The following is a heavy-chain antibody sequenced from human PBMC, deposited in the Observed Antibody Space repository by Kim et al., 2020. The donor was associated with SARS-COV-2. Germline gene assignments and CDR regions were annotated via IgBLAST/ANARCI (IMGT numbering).Heavy chain of an antibody. Sequence: GGSLRLSCAGSEFTFSDYAMSWVRQAPGKGLEWVSSISSSSDTTYYADAVEGRFTVSRDNSKNMLYLQMNSLRAEDTAVFYCTKDVPGTKNYYGLDVWGQGTMVTVSS. CDR1: EFTFSDYA. CDR3: TKDVPGTKNYYGLDV. CDR2: ISSSSDTT. D-gene: IGHD1-26*01. V-gene: IGHV3-23*01. J-gene: IGHJ6*02.